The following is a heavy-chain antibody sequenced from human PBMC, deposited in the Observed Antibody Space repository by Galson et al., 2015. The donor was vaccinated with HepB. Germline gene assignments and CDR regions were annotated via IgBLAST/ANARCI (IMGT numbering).Heavy chain of an antibody. CDR1: GDSVSTNRGA. Sequence: CAISGDSVSTNRGAWNWVRQSPSGGLEWLGRTYYKSYWHSDYAISVKSRIIINGDISRNQISLQLISVTPEDTAVYFCARDSRFPDGGTGFDYWGEGTLVTVSS. J-gene: IGHJ4*02. V-gene: IGHV6-1*01. D-gene: IGHD5-24*01. CDR2: TYYKSYWHS. CDR3: ARDSRFPDGGTGFDY.